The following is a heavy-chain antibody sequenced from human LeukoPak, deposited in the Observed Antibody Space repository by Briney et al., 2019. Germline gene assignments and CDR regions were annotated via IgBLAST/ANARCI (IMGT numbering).Heavy chain of an antibody. J-gene: IGHJ4*02. Sequence: PSETLSLTCAVYGESFSGYYWTWIRQPPGKGLEWIGEINHSGSTNYNPSLKSRVTISLDTSKNQFSLRLRSVTAADTAMYYCARGYRVVGATRPLYYLDYWGQGTLVTVSS. CDR3: ARGYRVVGATRPLYYLDY. D-gene: IGHD1-26*01. V-gene: IGHV4-34*01. CDR1: GESFSGYY. CDR2: INHSGST.